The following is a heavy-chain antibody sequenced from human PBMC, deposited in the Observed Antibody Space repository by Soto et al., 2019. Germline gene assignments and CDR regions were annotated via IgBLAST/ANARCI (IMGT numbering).Heavy chain of an antibody. D-gene: IGHD2-21*02. J-gene: IGHJ2*01. CDR1: GGSISSGGYY. V-gene: IGHV4-31*03. Sequence: QVQLQESGPGLVKPSQTLSLTCTVSGGSISSGGYYWSWIRQHPGKGLEWIGYIYYSGSTYYNPSLKSRVTISVDTSKNQFSLKLSSVTAADTAVYYCARDPSYCGGDCPPDWYFDLWGRGTLVTVFS. CDR2: IYYSGST. CDR3: ARDPSYCGGDCPPDWYFDL.